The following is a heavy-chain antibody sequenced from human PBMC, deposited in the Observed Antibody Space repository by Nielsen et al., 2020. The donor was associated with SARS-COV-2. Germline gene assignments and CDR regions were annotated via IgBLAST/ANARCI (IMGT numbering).Heavy chain of an antibody. V-gene: IGHV3-74*01. CDR2: IKSDGTKT. Sequence: GGSLRLSCAASGFSFSAYWMFWVRQAPGKGLVWVSHIKSDGTKTTYADSVKGRFTISKDNTRNTLYLQMNSLRAEDTAVYYCVRVRDDGYYYDTGPFDNWGQGSLVTVSS. J-gene: IGHJ4*02. D-gene: IGHD3-22*01. CDR1: GFSFSAYW. CDR3: VRVRDDGYYYDTGPFDN.